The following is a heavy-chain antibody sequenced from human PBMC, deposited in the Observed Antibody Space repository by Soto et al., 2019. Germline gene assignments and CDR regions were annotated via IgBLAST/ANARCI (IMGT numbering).Heavy chain of an antibody. V-gene: IGHV1-69*13. CDR2: IIPIFGTA. CDR1: GGTFSSYA. Sequence: SVKVSCKASGGTFSSYAISWVRQAPGQGLEWMGGIIPIFGTANYAQKFQGRVTITADESTSTAYMELSSLRSEDTAVYYCARAYCSSTSCYYYGMDVWGQGTTVTVSS. D-gene: IGHD2-2*01. J-gene: IGHJ6*02. CDR3: ARAYCSSTSCYYYGMDV.